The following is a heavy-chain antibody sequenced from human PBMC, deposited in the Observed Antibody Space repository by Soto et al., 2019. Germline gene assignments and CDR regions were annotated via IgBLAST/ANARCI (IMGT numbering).Heavy chain of an antibody. J-gene: IGHJ4*02. Sequence: PSETLSLTCTVADGSISTNSYYWGWIRQPPGKGLEWIGSIYYSGSTFYNPSLKSRVTISVDTSKNQFSLKLSSVTAADTAVFFCARRGSGSWYFDYWGQGTLVTVSS. CDR3: ARRGSGSWYFDY. V-gene: IGHV4-39*01. D-gene: IGHD6-13*01. CDR2: IYYSGST. CDR1: DGSISTNSYY.